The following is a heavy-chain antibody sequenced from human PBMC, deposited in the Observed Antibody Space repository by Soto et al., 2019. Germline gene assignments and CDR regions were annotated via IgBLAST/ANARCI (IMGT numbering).Heavy chain of an antibody. D-gene: IGHD3-10*02. CDR3: ARSSVRGWSY. CDR1: GGSFSGYY. Sequence: PSETLSLTCAVYGGSFSGYYWTWIRQRPGKGLEWIGEITHSGSTNYNPSLKSRVTISVDTSKNQYSLNLNSVTAADTAVYYCARSSVRGWSYWGQGTLVTVSS. V-gene: IGHV4-34*01. CDR2: ITHSGST. J-gene: IGHJ4*02.